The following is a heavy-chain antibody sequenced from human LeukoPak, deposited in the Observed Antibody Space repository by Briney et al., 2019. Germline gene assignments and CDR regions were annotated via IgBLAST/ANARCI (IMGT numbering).Heavy chain of an antibody. CDR3: ARVTYDFWSGALNAFDI. Sequence: PSETLSLTCTVSGGSISSYYWSWIRQPPGKGLEWIGYIYYSGSTNYNPSLKSRVTISVDTSKNQFSLKLSSATAADTAVYYCARVTYDFWSGALNAFDIWGQGTMVTVSS. CDR1: GGSISSYY. V-gene: IGHV4-59*01. J-gene: IGHJ3*02. D-gene: IGHD3-3*01. CDR2: IYYSGST.